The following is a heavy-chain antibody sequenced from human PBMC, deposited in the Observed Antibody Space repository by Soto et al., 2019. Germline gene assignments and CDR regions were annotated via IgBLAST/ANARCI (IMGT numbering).Heavy chain of an antibody. V-gene: IGHV1-24*01. Sequence: ASVKVSCKVSGYTLTELSMHWVRQAPGKGLEWMGGFDPEDGETIYAQKFQGRVTMTEDTSTDTAYMELSSLRSEDTAVYYCATFVPEAARPYYYYGMDVWGQGTTVTVSS. D-gene: IGHD6-6*01. J-gene: IGHJ6*02. CDR2: FDPEDGET. CDR1: GYTLTELS. CDR3: ATFVPEAARPYYYYGMDV.